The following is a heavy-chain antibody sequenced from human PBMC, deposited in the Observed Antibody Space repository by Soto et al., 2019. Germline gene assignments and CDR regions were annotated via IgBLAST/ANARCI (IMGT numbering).Heavy chain of an antibody. CDR3: ARWRIAAAGTLDY. CDR1: GFTFSSYA. J-gene: IGHJ4*02. CDR2: ISYDGSNK. D-gene: IGHD6-13*01. V-gene: IGHV3-30-3*01. Sequence: QVQLVESGGGVVQPGRSLRLSCAASGFTFSSYAMHWVRQAPGKGLEWVAVISYDGSNKHYADSVKGRFTISRDNSKNPLYLQMISLRAEDTAVYYCARWRIAAAGTLDYWGQGTLVTVSS.